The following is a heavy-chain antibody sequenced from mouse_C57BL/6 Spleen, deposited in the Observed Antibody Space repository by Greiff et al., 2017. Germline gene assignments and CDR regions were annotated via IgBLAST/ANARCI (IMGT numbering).Heavy chain of an antibody. Sequence: EVKLVESGPGLVKPSQSLSLTCSVTGYSITSGYYWNWIRQFPGNKLEWMGYISYDGSNNYNPSLKNRISITRDTSKNQFFLKLNSVTTEDTATYYCARAHGSYFDYWGQGTTLTVSS. CDR2: ISYDGSN. J-gene: IGHJ2*01. CDR1: GYSITSGYY. V-gene: IGHV3-6*01. CDR3: ARAHGSYFDY. D-gene: IGHD1-1*01.